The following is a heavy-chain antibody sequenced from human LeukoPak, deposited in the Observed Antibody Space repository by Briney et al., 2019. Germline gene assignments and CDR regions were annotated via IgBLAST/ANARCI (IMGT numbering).Heavy chain of an antibody. V-gene: IGHV3-20*04. Sequence: GGALRLSCAASGFTFSIYAMSWVRQAPGRGLEWVAGINWRCSSIGYADSVKGRFTIFRDTAKTSLFMKMNSLRAEHTALYYCASVDSDCTGGSCYTGLFDYWGQGTLVTVSS. CDR1: GFTFSIYA. D-gene: IGHD2-15*01. CDR2: INWRCSSI. CDR3: ASVDSDCTGGSCYTGLFDY. J-gene: IGHJ4*02.